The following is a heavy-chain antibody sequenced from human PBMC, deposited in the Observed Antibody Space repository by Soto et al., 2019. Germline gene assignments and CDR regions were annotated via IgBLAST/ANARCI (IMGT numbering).Heavy chain of an antibody. CDR1: GYHFATSG. V-gene: IGHV5-51*01. CDR2: IYPSDSDT. Sequence: PGESLKVSCQGSGYHFATSGSGWVRQMPGKGLEWMGIIYPSDSDTRYSPSFQGQATISADKSINTAYLQWSSLKASDTAMYYCARRSGRNFEYWGQGTLVTVSS. J-gene: IGHJ4*02. CDR3: ARRSGRNFEY. D-gene: IGHD5-12*01.